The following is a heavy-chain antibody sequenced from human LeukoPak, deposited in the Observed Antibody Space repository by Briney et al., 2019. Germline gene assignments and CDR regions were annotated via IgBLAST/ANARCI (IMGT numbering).Heavy chain of an antibody. D-gene: IGHD5-24*01. V-gene: IGHV3-66*02. CDR1: GFTFSSYW. J-gene: IGHJ4*02. CDR3: ARVDVEMAYYFDY. Sequence: GGSLRLSCAASGFTFSSYWMHWVRQAPGKGLEWVSVIHSGGSTYYADSVKGRFTISRDNSKNTLYLQMNSLRAEDTAVFYCARVDVEMAYYFDYWGQGTLVTVSS. CDR2: IHSGGST.